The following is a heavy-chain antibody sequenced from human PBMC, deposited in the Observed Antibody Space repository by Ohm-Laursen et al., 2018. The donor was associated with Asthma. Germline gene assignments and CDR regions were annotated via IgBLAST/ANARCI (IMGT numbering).Heavy chain of an antibody. CDR3: ASSPGKYLVVILSVY. Sequence: SLRLSCTASGFTVSSNYMSWVRRAPGKGLEWVSAIYSGGTTYYADSVRGRFTISRDNSKNTLYLQMNSLRAEDTAVYYCASSPGKYLVVILSVYWGQGTLVTVSS. V-gene: IGHV3-53*05. CDR1: GFTVSSNY. J-gene: IGHJ4*02. CDR2: IYSGGTT. D-gene: IGHD3-22*01.